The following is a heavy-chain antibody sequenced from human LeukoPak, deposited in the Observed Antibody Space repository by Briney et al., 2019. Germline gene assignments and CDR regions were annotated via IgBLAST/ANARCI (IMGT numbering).Heavy chain of an antibody. CDR3: ASDWSLAY. J-gene: IGHJ4*02. V-gene: IGHV3-74*01. CDR1: GFTFSSYW. Sequence: GGSLRLSCAASGFTFSSYWMHWVRQAPREGLVWVSRIISDGTVTDYADSVKGRFTISRDNAKNTLYLQMNSLRAEDTAVYYCASDWSLAYWGQGALVTVSS. CDR2: IISDGTVT. D-gene: IGHD2-8*02.